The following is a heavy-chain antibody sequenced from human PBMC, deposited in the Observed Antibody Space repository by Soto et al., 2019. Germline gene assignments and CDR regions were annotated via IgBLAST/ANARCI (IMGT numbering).Heavy chain of an antibody. J-gene: IGHJ4*02. Sequence: KPSETLSLTCTVSGTSISSYYWSWIRQPPGKGLEWIANINYSGTTNYNPSLASRVTLSVDTSKNQFSLKMTSVTAADRAMYFCARYNSYAIDYWGRGTLVTVSS. CDR3: ARYNSYAIDY. D-gene: IGHD2-8*01. CDR1: GTSISSYY. V-gene: IGHV4-59*01. CDR2: INYSGTT.